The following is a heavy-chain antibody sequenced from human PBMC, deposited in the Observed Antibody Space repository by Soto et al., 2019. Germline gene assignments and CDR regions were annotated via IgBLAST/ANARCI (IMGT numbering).Heavy chain of an antibody. Sequence: QVLLLQSGAEVKKPGASVRVSCKASGYTFSSHDINWVRQATGQGLEWMGWMNPNSGNTGYAQRFQGRVTMTRNTSISTAYMELTSLSSEDTAVYYCAREVAASDYWGQGTLVTVSS. D-gene: IGHD6-19*01. J-gene: IGHJ4*02. CDR1: GYTFSSHD. CDR2: MNPNSGNT. CDR3: AREVAASDY. V-gene: IGHV1-8*01.